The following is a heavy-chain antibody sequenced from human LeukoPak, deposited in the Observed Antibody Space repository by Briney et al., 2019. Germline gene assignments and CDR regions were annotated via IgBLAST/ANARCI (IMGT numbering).Heavy chain of an antibody. V-gene: IGHV3-21*01. CDR1: GFTFSSYS. Sequence: GRSLRLSCVASGFTFSSYSMNWVRQAPGKGLEWVSSISSTGSYIYYADSVKGRFTISRDNAKNSLYLQMNSLRAEDTAVYYCARGCGSTSCWYLDYWGQGTLVTVSS. J-gene: IGHJ4*02. CDR2: ISSTGSYI. D-gene: IGHD2-2*01. CDR3: ARGCGSTSCWYLDY.